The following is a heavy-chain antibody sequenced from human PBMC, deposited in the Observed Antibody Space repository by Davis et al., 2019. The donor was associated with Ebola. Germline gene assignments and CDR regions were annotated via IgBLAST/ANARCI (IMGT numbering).Heavy chain of an antibody. Sequence: AASVKVSCKASGGTFYSYAISWVRQAPGQGLEWVGGIIPIIAREDYAQKFQGRVTISADASTDTAYMELTSLTSEDTAVYYCARSPEDSTGWNDWFDPWGQGTLVTVSS. V-gene: IGHV1-69*13. J-gene: IGHJ5*02. CDR1: GGTFYSYA. D-gene: IGHD6-19*01. CDR3: ARSPEDSTGWNDWFDP. CDR2: IIPIIARE.